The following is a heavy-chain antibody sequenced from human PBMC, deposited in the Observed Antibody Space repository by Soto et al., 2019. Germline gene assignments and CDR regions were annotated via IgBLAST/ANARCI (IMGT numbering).Heavy chain of an antibody. V-gene: IGHV3-74*01. CDR3: TRSITGFSYADS. CDR2: INGDGGDT. D-gene: IGHD2-2*01. J-gene: IGHJ4*02. Sequence: EVQLVESWGVLVQPGGSLRLSCASSGFTFSTYWMHWVRQAPGKGLVWVSRINGDGGDTVYADSVKGRFTISRDNAKNTLSLQMNSLRAEDTAVYYCTRSITGFSYADSWGRGTLVTVSS. CDR1: GFTFSTYW.